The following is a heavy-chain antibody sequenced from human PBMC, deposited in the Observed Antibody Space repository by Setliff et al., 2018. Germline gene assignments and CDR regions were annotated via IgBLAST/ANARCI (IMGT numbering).Heavy chain of an antibody. CDR3: VRDDVRGYYMDV. Sequence: GGSLRLSCAASGFTFSSYNMNWVRQAPGKGLEWVSYITSSGSTIYYADSVKGRFTISRDNAKNSLYLQMNSLRAEDTAGYYCVRDDVRGYYMDVWGKGTTVTVSS. J-gene: IGHJ6*03. CDR1: GFTFSSYN. D-gene: IGHD3-10*02. CDR2: ITSSGSTI. V-gene: IGHV3-48*01.